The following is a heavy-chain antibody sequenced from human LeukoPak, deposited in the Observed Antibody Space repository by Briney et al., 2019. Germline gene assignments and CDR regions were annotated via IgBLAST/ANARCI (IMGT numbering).Heavy chain of an antibody. Sequence: SETLSLTCTVSGGSISSGGYYWSWIRQHPGKGLEWIGYIYYSGSTYYNPSLKSRVTISVDTSKNPFSLKLSSVTAADTAVYYCARVKGALAYYYYYYGMDVWGQGTTVTVSS. CDR2: IYYSGST. CDR1: GGSISSGGYY. CDR3: ARVKGALAYYYYYYGMDV. D-gene: IGHD3-16*01. J-gene: IGHJ6*02. V-gene: IGHV4-31*03.